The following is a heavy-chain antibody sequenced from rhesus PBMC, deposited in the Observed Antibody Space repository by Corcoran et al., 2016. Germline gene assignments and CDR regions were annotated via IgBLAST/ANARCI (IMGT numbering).Heavy chain of an antibody. V-gene: IGHV4-169*02. J-gene: IGHJ4*01. CDR1: GGSISSSY. Sequence: QLQLQESGPGLVKPSETLSVTCAVSGGSISSSYWSWIRQAPGKGLEWCWYIYGSGSSTNYNPARKSQFTLSVDTSKHPLSLKLRSVTTADTAVYYCARDRGYCSSTSCSSGYFDYWGQGVLVTVSS. CDR2: IYGSGSST. D-gene: IGHD2-15*01. CDR3: ARDRGYCSSTSCSSGYFDY.